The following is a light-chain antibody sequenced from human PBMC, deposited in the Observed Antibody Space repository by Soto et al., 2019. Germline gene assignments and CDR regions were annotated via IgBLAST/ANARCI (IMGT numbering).Light chain of an antibody. CDR1: SSDVGSYNL. Sequence: QPVLTQPASVSGSPGQSITISCTGTSSDVGSYNLVSWYQQHPGKAPKLMIYEGSKRPSGVSSRFSGSKSDNTASLTISGLQAEDEADYYCCSYAGSNTFAVVFGGGTKLTVL. CDR2: EGS. J-gene: IGLJ2*01. V-gene: IGLV2-23*03. CDR3: CSYAGSNTFAVV.